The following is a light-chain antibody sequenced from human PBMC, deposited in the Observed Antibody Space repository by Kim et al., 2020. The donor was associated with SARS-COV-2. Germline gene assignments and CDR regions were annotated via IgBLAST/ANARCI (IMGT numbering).Light chain of an antibody. CDR3: QQFHNYPYT. CDR1: QTISTY. V-gene: IGKV1-9*01. Sequence: IQLTQSPSSLSASVVDTVTITCRASQTISTYLAWYQQDPEKAPQLLIYEVSTLRSGVPSRFSGSRSGSVFTLTISSLQPEDFATYYCQQFHNYPYTVGQGNKLEI. CDR2: EVS. J-gene: IGKJ2*01.